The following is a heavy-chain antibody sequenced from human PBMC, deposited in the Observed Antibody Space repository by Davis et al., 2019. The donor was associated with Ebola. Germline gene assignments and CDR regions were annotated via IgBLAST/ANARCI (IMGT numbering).Heavy chain of an antibody. CDR1: GFTFSTYS. V-gene: IGHV3-21*04. CDR3: ASRTYGSGSY. D-gene: IGHD3-10*01. Sequence: GESLKISCAATGFTFSTYSMSWVCQAPGKGLEWVSSISSDSDYIYYADSAKGRFTISRDNSGRTLYLQMNSLRADDTAVYYCASRTYGSGSYWGQGTLVTVSS. J-gene: IGHJ4*02. CDR2: ISSDSDYI.